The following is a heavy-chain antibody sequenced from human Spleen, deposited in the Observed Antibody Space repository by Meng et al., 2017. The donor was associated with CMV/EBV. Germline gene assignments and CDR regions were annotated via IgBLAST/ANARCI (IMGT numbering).Heavy chain of an antibody. CDR3: ARAKDDFWSGFDY. D-gene: IGHD3-3*01. J-gene: IGHJ4*02. CDR2: ISYDGNNK. V-gene: IGHV3-30*04. Sequence: ASGFTFSRDSKHGVRQAPGKGLEWVAVISYDGNNKHYADSVKGRFTVSRDNAKNTLYLQMNSLRTEDTAIYYCARAKDDFWSGFDYWGQGTLVTVSS. CDR1: GFTFSRDS.